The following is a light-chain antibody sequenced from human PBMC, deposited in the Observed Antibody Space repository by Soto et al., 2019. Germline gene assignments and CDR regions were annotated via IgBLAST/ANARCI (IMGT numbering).Light chain of an antibody. CDR3: QQRYSRPRT. CDR1: QSVSNF. Sequence: DIQMTQSPSFLSASVGDRVTITCRATQSVSNFLNWYQQKPGTAPKLLIYGVSSLQSGVPSRFSGSASGTDYTLTISNLQPEDFATYYCQQRYSRPRTFGQGTKVEV. V-gene: IGKV1-39*01. CDR2: GVS. J-gene: IGKJ1*01.